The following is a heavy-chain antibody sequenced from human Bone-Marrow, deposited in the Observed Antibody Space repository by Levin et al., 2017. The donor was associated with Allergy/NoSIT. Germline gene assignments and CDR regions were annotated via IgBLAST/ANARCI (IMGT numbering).Heavy chain of an antibody. D-gene: IGHD6-13*01. CDR1: GYTFTGYY. J-gene: IGHJ4*02. CDR3: ARIAAAGPTRDY. V-gene: IGHV1-2*02. CDR2: INPNSGGT. Sequence: AASVKVSCKASGYTFTGYYMHWVRQAPGQGLEWMGWINPNSGGTNYAQKFQGRVTMTRDTSISTAYMELSRLRSDDTAVYYCARIAAAGPTRDYWGQGTLVTVSS.